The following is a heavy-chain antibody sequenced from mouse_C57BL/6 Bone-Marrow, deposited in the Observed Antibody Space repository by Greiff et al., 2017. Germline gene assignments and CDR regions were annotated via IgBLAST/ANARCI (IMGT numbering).Heavy chain of an antibody. CDR3: AKDDYDLAWFAY. Sequence: QVQLQQPGAELVKPGASVKMSCKASGYTFTSYWITWVKQRPGQGLGWIGDIYPGSGSTNYNEKFKSKATLTVDTSSSTAYMQLSSLTSEDSAVYYCAKDDYDLAWFAYWGQGTLVTVSA. V-gene: IGHV1-55*01. D-gene: IGHD2-4*01. J-gene: IGHJ3*01. CDR2: IYPGSGST. CDR1: GYTFTSYW.